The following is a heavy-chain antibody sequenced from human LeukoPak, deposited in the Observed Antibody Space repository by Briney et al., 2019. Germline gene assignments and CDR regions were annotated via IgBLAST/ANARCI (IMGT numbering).Heavy chain of an antibody. J-gene: IGHJ4*02. CDR1: GFTFSNYE. CDR2: INSRGNTK. CDR3: ARDLAQI. V-gene: IGHV3-48*03. Sequence: GSLRLSCAASGFTFSNYEMIWVRQAPGKGLEWVSYINSRGNTKYYADSVKGRFTISRDNSNNSLYLQMNSLRAEDTAVYYCARDLAQIWGQGTLVTVSS.